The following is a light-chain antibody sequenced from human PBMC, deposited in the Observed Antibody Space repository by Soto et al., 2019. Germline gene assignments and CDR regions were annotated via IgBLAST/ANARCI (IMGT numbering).Light chain of an antibody. V-gene: IGLV1-36*01. CDR2: YDD. Sequence: QSVLTQPPSVSEAPRQRVTISCSGSSYNIGNNAVNWYQQLPGKAPKLLIYYDDLLPSGVSDRFSGSKSGTSASLAISGLQSEDEADDYCAAWDDSLNAPVFGGGTKLTVL. CDR3: AAWDDSLNAPV. J-gene: IGLJ2*01. CDR1: SYNIGNNA.